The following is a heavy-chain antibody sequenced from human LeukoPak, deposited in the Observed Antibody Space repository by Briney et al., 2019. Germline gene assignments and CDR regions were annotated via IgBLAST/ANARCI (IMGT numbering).Heavy chain of an antibody. D-gene: IGHD3-9*01. J-gene: IGHJ4*02. CDR2: INHSGGT. Sequence: PSETLSLTCVVYGGSFSGPYWSWIRQSPGQGLEWIGEINHSGGTNYNPFLKSRVTISVDTSKNQFSLKLSSVTAADTAVYYCVIGGYDILTGYKLDYWGQGTLVTISS. V-gene: IGHV4-34*01. CDR1: GGSFSGPY. CDR3: VIGGYDILTGYKLDY.